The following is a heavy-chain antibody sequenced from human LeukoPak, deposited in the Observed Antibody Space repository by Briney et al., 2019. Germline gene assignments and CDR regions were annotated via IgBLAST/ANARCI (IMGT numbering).Heavy chain of an antibody. Sequence: ASVKVSCKASGGTFSSYAISWVRQAPGQGLEWMAWISAYNGKTNFARKFRGRVTMTTDTSTSTAYMELRSLRSDDTAIYYCARDRNPYYDGSGYGYCWGQGTLVTVSS. CDR3: ARDRNPYYDGSGYGYC. V-gene: IGHV1-18*01. CDR2: ISAYNGKT. D-gene: IGHD3-22*01. J-gene: IGHJ4*02. CDR1: GGTFSSYA.